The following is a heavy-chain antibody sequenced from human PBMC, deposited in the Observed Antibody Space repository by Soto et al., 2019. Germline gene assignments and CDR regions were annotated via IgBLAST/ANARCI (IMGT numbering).Heavy chain of an antibody. CDR2: IWYDGSNK. V-gene: IGHV3-33*01. Sequence: GGSLRLSCAASGFTFSSYGMHWVRQAPGKGLEWVAVIWYDGSNKYYADSVKGRFTISRDNSKNTLYLQMNSLRAEDTAVYYCARDSGSGSYGGYYFDYWGQGTLVTVSS. J-gene: IGHJ4*02. CDR3: ARDSGSGSYGGYYFDY. D-gene: IGHD3-10*01. CDR1: GFTFSSYG.